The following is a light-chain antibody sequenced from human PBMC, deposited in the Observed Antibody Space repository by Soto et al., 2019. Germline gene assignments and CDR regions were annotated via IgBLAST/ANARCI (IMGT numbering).Light chain of an antibody. CDR3: QVWHTTSASVI. CDR2: QDI. CDR1: ELGDKY. V-gene: IGLV3-1*01. Sequence: SYELIQPPSVSVSPGQTASITCSGAELGDKYTFWYQQRPGQSPVLVIYQDIKRPSGIPERFSGSNSGNTATLTISGTQAMDEADYFCQVWHTTSASVIFGGGTKLTVL. J-gene: IGLJ2*01.